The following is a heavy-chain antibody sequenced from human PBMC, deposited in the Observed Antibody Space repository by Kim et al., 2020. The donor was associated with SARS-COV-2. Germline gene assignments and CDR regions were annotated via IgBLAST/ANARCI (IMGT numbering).Heavy chain of an antibody. Sequence: EPVKGRFTISRDNSKNTLYLKMDSLRAEDTAVYYCAKDTSSAYRGRWFDPWGQRTLVSVSS. J-gene: IGHJ5*02. CDR3: AKDTSSAYRGRWFDP. D-gene: IGHD6-6*01. V-gene: IGHV3-23*01.